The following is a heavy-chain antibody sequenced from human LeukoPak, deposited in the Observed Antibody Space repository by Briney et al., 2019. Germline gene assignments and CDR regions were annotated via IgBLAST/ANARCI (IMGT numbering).Heavy chain of an antibody. J-gene: IGHJ4*02. V-gene: IGHV3-23*01. Sequence: GGSLRLSCAASGFTFSSYAMSWVRQAPGKGLEWVSIISGGGTITYYADSVKGRFTISRDNSKNTLYLQMNSLRAEDTAVYYCAKDPTPRSYWGQGTLVTVSS. CDR2: ISGGGTIT. CDR1: GFTFSSYA. CDR3: AKDPTPRSY.